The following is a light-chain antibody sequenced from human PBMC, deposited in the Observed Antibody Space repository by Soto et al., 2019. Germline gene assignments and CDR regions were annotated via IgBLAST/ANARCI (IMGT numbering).Light chain of an antibody. V-gene: IGLV2-14*01. CDR3: TSSTSSRTWV. Sequence: QSALTQPASVSGSPGQSITISCTGTSNDVGGYKYVSWYQQHPGMAPKLMIYEVTNRPSGVSNRFAGSKSGNTASLTISGLQADDEATYYRTSSTSSRTWVFGGGTKLTVL. CDR2: EVT. J-gene: IGLJ3*02. CDR1: SNDVGGYKY.